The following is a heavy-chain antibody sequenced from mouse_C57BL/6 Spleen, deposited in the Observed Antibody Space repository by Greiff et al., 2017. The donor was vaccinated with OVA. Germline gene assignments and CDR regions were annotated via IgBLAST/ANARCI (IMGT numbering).Heavy chain of an antibody. D-gene: IGHD2-5*01. V-gene: IGHV5-17*01. CDR2: ISSGSSTI. J-gene: IGHJ4*01. CDR1: GFTFSDYG. CDR3: ARKEYSNYAMDY. Sequence: DVHLVESGGGLVKPGGSLKLSCAASGFTFSDYGMHWVRQAPEKGLEWVAYISSGSSTIYYADTVKGRFTISRDNAKNTLFLQMTSLRSEDTAMYYCARKEYSNYAMDYWGQGTSVTVSS.